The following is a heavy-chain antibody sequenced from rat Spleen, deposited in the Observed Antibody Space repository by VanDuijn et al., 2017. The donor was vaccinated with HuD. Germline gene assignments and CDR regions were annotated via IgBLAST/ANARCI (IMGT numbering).Heavy chain of an antibody. CDR3: ARGGYNYGWFAF. CDR1: GFSLSNYG. Sequence: VQLKESGPGLVQPSQTLSLTCTVSGFSLSNYGVIWVRQAPTKGLEWVASISTCGGNTYYRDSVKGRFTISRDNAKSTLYLQMDSLRSEDTASYYCARGGYNYGWFAFWGQGTLVTVSS. V-gene: IGHV5S13*01. CDR2: ISTCGGNT. J-gene: IGHJ3*01. D-gene: IGHD1-5*01.